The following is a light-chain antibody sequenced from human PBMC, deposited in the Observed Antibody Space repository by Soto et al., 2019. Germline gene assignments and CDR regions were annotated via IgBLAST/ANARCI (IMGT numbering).Light chain of an antibody. CDR3: SSFRSSSTSYV. Sequence: QSVLTQPASVSGSPGQSITISCTGTSSDIGDSNYVSWYQQHPGKAPKLVIYDVSNRPSGVSNRFSDSKSANTASLTISGLQAEDEADYYCSSFRSSSTSYVFGTGTKLTVL. V-gene: IGLV2-14*03. CDR1: SSDIGDSNY. CDR2: DVS. J-gene: IGLJ1*01.